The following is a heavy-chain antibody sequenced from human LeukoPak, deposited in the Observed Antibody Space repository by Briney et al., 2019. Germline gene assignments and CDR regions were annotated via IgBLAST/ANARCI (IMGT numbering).Heavy chain of an antibody. V-gene: IGHV3-30*02. J-gene: IGHJ6*03. CDR2: IRYDGSNK. Sequence: GGTLRLSCAASGFIFTTYGMHWVRQAPGKGLEWVAFIRYDGSNKYYADSVKGRFTISRDNSKNTLYLQMNSLRAEDTAVYYCAKAFRGLREYYYYMDVWGKGTTVTVSS. D-gene: IGHD3-16*01. CDR1: GFIFTTYG. CDR3: AKAFRGLREYYYYMDV.